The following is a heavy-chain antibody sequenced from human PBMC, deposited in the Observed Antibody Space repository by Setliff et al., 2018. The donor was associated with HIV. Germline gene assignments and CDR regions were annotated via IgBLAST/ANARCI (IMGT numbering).Heavy chain of an antibody. CDR1: GGSFSGYY. Sequence: KPSETLSLTCAVYGGSFSGYYWSWIRQPPGKGLEWIGEINHSGSTNYNPSLKSRVSISVDTSKNQFSLKLTSVTAADTAVYYCARGRSYKAFGDYWGQGTLVTVSS. V-gene: IGHV4-34*01. CDR2: INHSGST. CDR3: ARGRSYKAFGDY. D-gene: IGHD1-26*01. J-gene: IGHJ4*02.